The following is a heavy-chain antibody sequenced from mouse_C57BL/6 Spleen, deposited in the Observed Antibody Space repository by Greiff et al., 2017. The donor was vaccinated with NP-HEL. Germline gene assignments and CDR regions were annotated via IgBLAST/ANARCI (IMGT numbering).Heavy chain of an antibody. V-gene: IGHV14-3*01. Sequence: VQLQQSVAELVRPGASVKLSCTASGFNIKNTYMPWVKQRPEQGLEWIGRIDPANGNTKYAPKFQGKATITADTSSNTAYLQRSSLTSEDTAIYYCARGARGYWGQGTTLTVSS. J-gene: IGHJ2*01. CDR1: GFNIKNTY. CDR2: IDPANGNT. CDR3: ARGARGY.